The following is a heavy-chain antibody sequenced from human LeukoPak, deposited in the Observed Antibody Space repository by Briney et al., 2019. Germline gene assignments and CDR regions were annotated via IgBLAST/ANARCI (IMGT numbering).Heavy chain of an antibody. D-gene: IGHD3-10*01. CDR1: VYTFTGYY. Sequence: SCKASVYTFTGYYMHWVRQAPGKGLEWVAVISYDGSNKYYADSVKGRFTISRDNSKNTLYLQMNSLRPEDTAVYYCAILRRGYWGQGTLVTVSS. J-gene: IGHJ4*02. CDR3: AILRRGY. CDR2: ISYDGSNK. V-gene: IGHV3-30*03.